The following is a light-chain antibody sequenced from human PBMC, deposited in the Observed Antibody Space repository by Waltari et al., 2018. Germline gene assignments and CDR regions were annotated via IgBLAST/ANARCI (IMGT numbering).Light chain of an antibody. J-gene: IGLJ1*01. V-gene: IGLV3-25*03. CDR1: SLPKKY. CDR2: KEN. CDR3: QSADSSGSFHV. Sequence: SFELTQPPPVSVSPGQTARITCPGNSLPKKYAYWYQQKPGQAPVLVMYKENERPSGIPDRFSGSNSGTTVTLTITGVQADDEADYYCQSADSSGSFHVFGTGTNVVVL.